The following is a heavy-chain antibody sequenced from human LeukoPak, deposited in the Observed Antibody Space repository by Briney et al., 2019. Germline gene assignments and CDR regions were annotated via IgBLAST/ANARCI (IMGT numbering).Heavy chain of an antibody. CDR2: IEEDGSEK. CDR3: AREIGSAARGR. Sequence: GGSLRLSCAASGFTFNSYWMSWVRRAPGKGLEWVANIEEDGSEKYYVDSVKGRFTISRDNAKNSLYLQMNSLRDEDTAIYYCAREIGSAARGRWGRGTLVTVSS. D-gene: IGHD2-2*01. CDR1: GFTFNSYW. V-gene: IGHV3-7*05. J-gene: IGHJ4*02.